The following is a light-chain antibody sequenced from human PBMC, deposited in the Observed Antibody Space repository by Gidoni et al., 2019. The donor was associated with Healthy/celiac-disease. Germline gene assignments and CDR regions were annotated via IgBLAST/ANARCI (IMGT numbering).Light chain of an antibody. CDR2: AAS. CDR3: QQSYSTPPLT. Sequence: DIQMTQSPSSLSASVGDRVTITCRASQSISSYLNWYQQEPGKAPKLLIYAASSLQSGVPSRVSGSGSGTDFTLTISSLQPEEFATYYCQQSYSTPPLTFGQGTKLEIK. J-gene: IGKJ2*01. CDR1: QSISSY. V-gene: IGKV1-39*01.